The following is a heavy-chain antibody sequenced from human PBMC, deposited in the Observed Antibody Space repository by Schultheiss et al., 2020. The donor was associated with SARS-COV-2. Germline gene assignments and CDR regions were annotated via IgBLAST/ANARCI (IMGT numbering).Heavy chain of an antibody. Sequence: SVKVSCKASGYTFTSYGISWVRQAPGQGLEWMGGIIPIFGTANYAQKFQGRVTITADESTSTAYMELSSLRSEDTAVYYCARDSIAVAEGWFDPWGQGTLVTVSS. CDR1: GYTFTSYG. CDR2: IIPIFGTA. J-gene: IGHJ5*02. V-gene: IGHV1-69*13. D-gene: IGHD6-19*01. CDR3: ARDSIAVAEGWFDP.